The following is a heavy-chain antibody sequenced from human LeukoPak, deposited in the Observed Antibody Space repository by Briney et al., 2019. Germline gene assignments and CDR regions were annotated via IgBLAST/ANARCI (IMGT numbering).Heavy chain of an antibody. J-gene: IGHJ4*02. CDR3: AKLSRGIAAAGY. V-gene: IGHV3-30-3*02. Sequence: GRSLRLSCAASGFTFSSYAMHWVRQAPGKGLEWVAVISYDGSNKYYVDSVKGRFSISRDNSKNTLFLQMNSLRAEDTAVYYCAKLSRGIAAAGYWGQGTLVTVSS. CDR1: GFTFSSYA. D-gene: IGHD6-13*01. CDR2: ISYDGSNK.